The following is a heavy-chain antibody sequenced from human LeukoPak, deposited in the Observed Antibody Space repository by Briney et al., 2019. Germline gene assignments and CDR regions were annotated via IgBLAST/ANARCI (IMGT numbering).Heavy chain of an antibody. D-gene: IGHD3-22*01. CDR1: GYTFTGYY. CDR3: ALADYYDSSGYNDAFDI. J-gene: IGHJ3*02. Sequence: GASVTVSCKASGYTFTGYYMHWVRQAPGQGLEWMGWISPNSGGTNYAQKFQGRVTMTRDTSISTAYMELSRLRSDDTAVYYCALADYYDSSGYNDAFDIWGQGTMVTVSS. V-gene: IGHV1-2*02. CDR2: ISPNSGGT.